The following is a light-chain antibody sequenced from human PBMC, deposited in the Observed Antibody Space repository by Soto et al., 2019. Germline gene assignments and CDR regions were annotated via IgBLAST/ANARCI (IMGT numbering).Light chain of an antibody. CDR3: SSYAGSSTYV. V-gene: IGLV2-8*01. CDR2: EVN. Sequence: QSALTQPPSASGSPGQSVTISCTGTSSDVADYQYVSWYQQHPGKAPKLMIYEVNKRPSGIPDRFSGSKSGSTASLTVSGLQPEDEADYYCSSYAGSSTYVFGTGTKLT. J-gene: IGLJ1*01. CDR1: SSDVADYQY.